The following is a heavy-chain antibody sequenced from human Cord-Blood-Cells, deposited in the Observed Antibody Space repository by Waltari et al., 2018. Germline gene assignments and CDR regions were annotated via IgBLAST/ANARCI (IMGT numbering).Heavy chain of an antibody. Sequence: EVQLLESGGGLVQPGGSLRLSCAASGFTFRSYAFSWVRQAPGKGLEWVSASSGSGGSTYYADSVKGRFTISRDNSKNTLYLQMNSLRAEDTAVYYCAKESRDTAMVYYMDVWGKGTTVTVSS. J-gene: IGHJ6*03. CDR3: AKESRDTAMVYYMDV. D-gene: IGHD5-18*01. V-gene: IGHV3-23*01. CDR1: GFTFRSYA. CDR2: SSGSGGST.